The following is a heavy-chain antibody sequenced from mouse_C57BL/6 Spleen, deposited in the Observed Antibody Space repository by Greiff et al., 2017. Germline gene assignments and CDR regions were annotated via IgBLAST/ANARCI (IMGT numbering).Heavy chain of an antibody. J-gene: IGHJ4*01. Sequence: QVQLQQSGPELVKPGASVKISCKASGYAFSSSWMNWVKQRPGKGLAWIGRLYPGDGYTTYNGKFKGQAPLPPDKSSSTAYMQLSSLTSEYSAVYFCARPGIYYYGSSYVDYAMDYWGQGTSVTVYS. V-gene: IGHV1-82*01. CDR3: ARPGIYYYGSSYVDYAMDY. CDR1: GYAFSSSW. D-gene: IGHD1-1*01. CDR2: LYPGDGYT.